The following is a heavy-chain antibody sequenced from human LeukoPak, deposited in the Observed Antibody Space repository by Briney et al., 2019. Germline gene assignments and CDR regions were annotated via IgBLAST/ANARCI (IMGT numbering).Heavy chain of an antibody. CDR1: GYTFPDYY. V-gene: IGHV1-2*02. CDR2: INPNSGGT. D-gene: IGHD4-17*01. CDR3: ARKGRIYGDYDY. J-gene: IGHJ4*02. Sequence: ASVKVSCKASGYTFPDYYIHWVRQGPGQGLEWIGFINPNSGGTHYAQNFQGRVTVTRDTSISTVYLEMIRLRSDDTAVYYCARKGRIYGDYDYWGRGTLVTVSS.